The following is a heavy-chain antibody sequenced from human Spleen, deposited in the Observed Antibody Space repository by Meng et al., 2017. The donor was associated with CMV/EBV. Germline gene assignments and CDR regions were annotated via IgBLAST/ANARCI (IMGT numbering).Heavy chain of an antibody. J-gene: IGHJ3*02. V-gene: IGHV3-74*01. CDR1: GFTFSSYW. CDR2: ISSDVSST. D-gene: IGHD4-11*01. CDR3: VKAATTVITLEAFDI. Sequence: GESLKISCAASGFTFSSYWMHWVRQAPGKGLVWVSRISSDVSSTTYAESVKGRFTISRDNAKNTLFLQMNSLRAEDTAVYYCVKAATTVITLEAFDIWGQGTMVTVSS.